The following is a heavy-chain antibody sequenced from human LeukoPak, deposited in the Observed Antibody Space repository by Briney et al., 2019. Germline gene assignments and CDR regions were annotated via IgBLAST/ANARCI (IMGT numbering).Heavy chain of an antibody. Sequence: PGGSLRLSCAASRFTFSSYAMNWVRQAPGKGLEWVPAISGSGGSIYYTDSVKGRFTISRDNSKNTLFLQMNSLRAEDTAVYYCAKVWGSYSTGYFDYWGQGTLVTVSS. CDR3: AKVWGSYSTGYFDY. CDR1: RFTFSSYA. V-gene: IGHV3-23*01. D-gene: IGHD1-26*01. CDR2: ISGSGGSI. J-gene: IGHJ4*02.